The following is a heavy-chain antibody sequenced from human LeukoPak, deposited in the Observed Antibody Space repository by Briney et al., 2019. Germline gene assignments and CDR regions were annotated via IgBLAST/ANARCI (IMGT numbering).Heavy chain of an antibody. D-gene: IGHD3-3*01. Sequence: SETLSLTCTVSGGSISSYYWSWIRQPPGKGLEWIGYIYYSGSTNYNPSLKSRVTISVDTSKNQLSLKLSSVTAADTAVYYCARNTADYDFWSGYYYYGMDVWGQGTTVTVSS. CDR1: GGSISSYY. V-gene: IGHV4-59*01. CDR2: IYYSGST. J-gene: IGHJ6*02. CDR3: ARNTADYDFWSGYYYYGMDV.